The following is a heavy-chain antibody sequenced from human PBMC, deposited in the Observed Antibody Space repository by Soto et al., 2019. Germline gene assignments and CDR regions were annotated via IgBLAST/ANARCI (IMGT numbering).Heavy chain of an antibody. D-gene: IGHD2-2*01. Sequence: ESGGGLVKPGGSLRLSCAASGFTFSNAWMSWVRQAPGKGLEWVGRIKSKTDGGTTDYAAPVKGRFTISRDDSKNTLYLQMNSLKTEDTAVYYCTTHIVVVPAADNWGQGTLVTVSS. J-gene: IGHJ4*02. CDR1: GFTFSNAW. V-gene: IGHV3-15*01. CDR3: TTHIVVVPAADN. CDR2: IKSKTDGGTT.